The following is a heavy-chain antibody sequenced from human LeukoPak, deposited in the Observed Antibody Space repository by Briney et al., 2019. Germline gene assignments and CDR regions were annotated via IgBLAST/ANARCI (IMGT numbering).Heavy chain of an antibody. CDR2: ISHDGNIR. CDR1: GFPFDTYG. V-gene: IGHV3-30*03. CDR3: VRLGKEMATIGI. Sequence: PGTSLTLSCIISGFPFDTYGMHWARQAPGKGLEWLTLISHDGNIRYYADSVKGRFTISRDNSKNTLYLQMNSLRAEDTAVYYCVRLGKEMATIGIWGQGTMVTVSS. D-gene: IGHD5-24*01. J-gene: IGHJ3*02.